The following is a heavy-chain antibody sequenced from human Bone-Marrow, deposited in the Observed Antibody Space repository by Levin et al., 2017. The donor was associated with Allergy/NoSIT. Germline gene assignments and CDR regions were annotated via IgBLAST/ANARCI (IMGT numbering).Heavy chain of an antibody. CDR3: ANLWDGAGSYQV. CDR2: ISYDGSNK. V-gene: IGHV3-30*18. Sequence: PGESLKISCAASGFTFSSYGMHWVRQAPGKGLEWVAVISYDGSNKYYADSVKGRFTISRDNSKNTLYLQMNSLGAEDTAVYYCANLWDGAGSYQVWGQGTLVTVSS. J-gene: IGHJ4*02. CDR1: GFTFSSYG. D-gene: IGHD3-10*01.